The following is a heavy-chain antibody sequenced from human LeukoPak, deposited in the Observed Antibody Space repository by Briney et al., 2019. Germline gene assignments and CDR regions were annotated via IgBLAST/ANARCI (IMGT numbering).Heavy chain of an antibody. J-gene: IGHJ4*02. D-gene: IGHD1-26*01. CDR1: GVTFNYAW. V-gene: IGHV3-15*01. CDR2: IKSKTDGGTT. CDR3: TTDLRWELRPLDY. Sequence: GGSLRLSCAASGVTFNYAWTSWVRQAPGKGLEWVGRIKSKTDGGTTDYAAPVTGRFTISRDDSENTLYLQMNSLKTEDTAVYYCTTDLRWELRPLDYWGQGTLVTVSS.